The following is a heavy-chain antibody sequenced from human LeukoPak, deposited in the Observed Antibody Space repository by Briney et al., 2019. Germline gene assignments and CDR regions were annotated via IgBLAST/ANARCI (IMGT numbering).Heavy chain of an antibody. D-gene: IGHD1-26*01. Sequence: QPGGSLRLSCVASGFTFRTYEMNWVRQAPGKGPEWVSYISGSDPTVYYADSVRGRFTISRDNAKNSLYLQMNSLRAEDTAVYYCARDKIGYYRWFDPWGQGTLVTVSS. CDR1: GFTFRTYE. CDR2: ISGSDPTV. V-gene: IGHV3-48*03. CDR3: ARDKIGYYRWFDP. J-gene: IGHJ5*02.